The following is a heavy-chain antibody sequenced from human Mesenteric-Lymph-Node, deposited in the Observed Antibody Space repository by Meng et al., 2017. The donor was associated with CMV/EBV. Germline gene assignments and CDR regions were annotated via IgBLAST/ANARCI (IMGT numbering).Heavy chain of an antibody. CDR2: IRYDGSNK. J-gene: IGHJ3*02. D-gene: IGHD2-2*01. V-gene: IGHV3-30*02. CDR1: GFTFSSYG. Sequence: GESLKISCAASGFTFSSYGMHWVRQAPGKGLEWVAFIRYDGSNKYYADSVKGRFTISRDNSKNTLYLQMNSLRAEDTAVYYCVRGRLGYCSSTSCHDAFDIWGQGTMVTVSS. CDR3: VRGRLGYCSSTSCHDAFDI.